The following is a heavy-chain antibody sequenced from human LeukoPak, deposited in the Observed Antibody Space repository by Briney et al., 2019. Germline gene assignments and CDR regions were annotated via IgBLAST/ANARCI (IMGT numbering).Heavy chain of an antibody. J-gene: IGHJ4*02. D-gene: IGHD3-22*01. CDR3: ARTSGYYDSSAGMI. CDR1: GGSISSGGYY. CDR2: IYYSGST. V-gene: IGHV4-31*03. Sequence: PSQTLSLTCTVSGGSISSGGYYWSGIRQHPGKGLERIGYIYYSGSTYYNPSLKSRVTISVDTSKNQFSLKLSSVTAADTAVYYCARTSGYYDSSAGMIWGQGTLVTVSS.